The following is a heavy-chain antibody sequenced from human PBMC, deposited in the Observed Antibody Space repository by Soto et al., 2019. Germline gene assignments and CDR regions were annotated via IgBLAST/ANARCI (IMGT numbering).Heavy chain of an antibody. Sequence: LRLSCAASGFTFSSYGMHWVRQAPGKGLEWVAVISYDGSNKYYADSVKGRFTISRDNSKNTLYLQMNSLRAEDTAVYYCATSAGGSSAYYGMDVWGQGATVTVSS. CDR3: ATSAGGSSAYYGMDV. CDR2: ISYDGSNK. V-gene: IGHV3-30*03. CDR1: GFTFSSYG. D-gene: IGHD1-26*01. J-gene: IGHJ6*02.